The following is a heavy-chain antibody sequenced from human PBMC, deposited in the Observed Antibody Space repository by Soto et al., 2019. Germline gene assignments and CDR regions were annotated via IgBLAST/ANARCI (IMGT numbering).Heavy chain of an antibody. D-gene: IGHD2-2*01. CDR3: AKSQLLRGWFDP. CDR2: ISGSGGST. V-gene: IGHV3-23*01. Sequence: EVRLLESGGGLVQPGGSLRLSCAASGFTFSSYAMSWVRQAPGEGLEWVSGISGSGGSTYYADSVKARFTISRDNSKNTLYLHMNSLRVEDTAVYYCAKSQLLRGWFDPWGQGTLVTISS. J-gene: IGHJ5*02. CDR1: GFTFSSYA.